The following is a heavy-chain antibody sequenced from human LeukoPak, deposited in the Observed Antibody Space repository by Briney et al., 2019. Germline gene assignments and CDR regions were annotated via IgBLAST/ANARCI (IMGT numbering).Heavy chain of an antibody. CDR2: ISGSGGST. CDR1: GFTFSSYA. Sequence: GGSLRLSCAASGFTFSSYAMSWVRQAPGKGLEWVSAISGSGGSTYYADSVKGRFTISRDNSKNTLYLQMNSLRAEDTAMYYCARARWRFTMIGPHDAFDIWGQGTMVTVSS. J-gene: IGHJ3*02. V-gene: IGHV3-23*01. CDR3: ARARWRFTMIGPHDAFDI. D-gene: IGHD3-22*01.